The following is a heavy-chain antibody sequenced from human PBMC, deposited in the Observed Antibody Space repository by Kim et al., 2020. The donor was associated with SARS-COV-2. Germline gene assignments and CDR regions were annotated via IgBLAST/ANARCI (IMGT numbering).Heavy chain of an antibody. D-gene: IGHD3-22*01. V-gene: IGHV3-15*01. Sequence: GGSLRLSCAASGFTFSNAWMSWVRQAPGKGLEWVGRIKSKTDGGTTDYAAPVKGRFTISRDDSKNTLYLQMNSLKTEDTAVYYCTTGHGHYYDSSGYYSSYWYFDLWGRGTLVTVSS. J-gene: IGHJ2*01. CDR3: TTGHGHYYDSSGYYSSYWYFDL. CDR2: IKSKTDGGTT. CDR1: GFTFSNAW.